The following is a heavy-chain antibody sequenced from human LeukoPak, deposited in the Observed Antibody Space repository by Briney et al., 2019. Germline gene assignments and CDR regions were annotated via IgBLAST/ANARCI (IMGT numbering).Heavy chain of an antibody. J-gene: IGHJ4*02. D-gene: IGHD3-16*02. CDR2: IYYSGST. Sequence: SETLSLTCTVSGGSISSYYWSWIRQPPGKGLEWIGYIYYSGSTNYNPSLKSRVTISVDTSKNQFSLKLSSVTAADTAVYYCARQLVILYYFDYWGRGTLVTVSS. V-gene: IGHV4-59*08. CDR3: ARQLVILYYFDY. CDR1: GGSISSYY.